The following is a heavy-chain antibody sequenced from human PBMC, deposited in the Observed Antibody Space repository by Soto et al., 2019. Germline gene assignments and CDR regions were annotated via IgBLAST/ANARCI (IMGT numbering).Heavy chain of an antibody. Sequence: QVQLVQSGAEVKKPGSSVKVSCKASGGTFSSYAISWVRQAPGQGLEWMGGIIPIFGTADYAQKFQGRVTITADEPTRTAWMELSSLTSEDTAVYYRASQLFWDYYHFGMDVWSQGATVTVSS. J-gene: IGHJ6*02. D-gene: IGHD3-9*01. CDR3: ASQLFWDYYHFGMDV. V-gene: IGHV1-69*12. CDR2: IIPIFGTA. CDR1: GGTFSSYA.